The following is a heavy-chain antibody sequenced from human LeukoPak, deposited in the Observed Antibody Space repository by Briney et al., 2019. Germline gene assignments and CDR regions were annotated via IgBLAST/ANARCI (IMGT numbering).Heavy chain of an antibody. V-gene: IGHV3-73*01. J-gene: IGHJ4*02. CDR3: TILDLGYCSSTSCY. Sequence: KANSYATAYAASVKGRFTISRDDSKNTAYLQMNSLKTEDTAVYYCTILDLGYCSSTSCYWGQGTLVTVSS. D-gene: IGHD2-2*01. CDR2: KANSYAT.